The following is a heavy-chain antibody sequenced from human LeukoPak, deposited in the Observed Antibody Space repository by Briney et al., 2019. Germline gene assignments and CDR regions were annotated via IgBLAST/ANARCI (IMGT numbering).Heavy chain of an antibody. CDR1: GFTFSSYW. V-gene: IGHV3-48*04. J-gene: IGHJ5*02. D-gene: IGHD3-3*01. CDR3: ARGKRRFWFDP. Sequence: GGSLRLSCAASGFTFSSYWMSWVRQAPGKGLEWVAYISNSGSSIYYTDSVRGRFTISRDNANNSLYLQMNSLRPEDTAVYYCARGKRRFWFDPWGQGTLVTVSS. CDR2: ISNSGSSI.